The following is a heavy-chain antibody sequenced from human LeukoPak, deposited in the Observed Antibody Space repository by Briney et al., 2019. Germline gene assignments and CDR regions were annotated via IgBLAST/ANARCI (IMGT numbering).Heavy chain of an antibody. Sequence: GGSLRLSCAASGFTFSSYSMNWVRQAPGKGLQWVSSISSSSSYIYYADSVKGRFTISRDNAKNSLYLQMNSLRAEDTAVYYWGKDGGGGSLFDYWGQGTLVTVSS. D-gene: IGHD3-16*01. CDR3: GKDGGGGSLFDY. J-gene: IGHJ4*02. V-gene: IGHV3-21*01. CDR2: ISSSSSYI. CDR1: GFTFSSYS.